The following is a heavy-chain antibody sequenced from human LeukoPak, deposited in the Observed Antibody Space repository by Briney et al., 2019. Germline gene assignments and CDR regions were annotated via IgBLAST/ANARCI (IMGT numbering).Heavy chain of an antibody. J-gene: IGHJ4*02. Sequence: GKSLRLSCAASGFNFSSFGMHWVRQAPGKGLEWVAVIWYAGNNKYYADSMKGRFTISRDNSKNTLYLHMNSLRAEDTAVYYCARNGQQWPVYSCDDWGQGTLVTVSP. CDR2: IWYAGNNK. CDR1: GFNFSSFG. CDR3: ARNGQQWPVYSCDD. D-gene: IGHD6-19*01. V-gene: IGHV3-33*01.